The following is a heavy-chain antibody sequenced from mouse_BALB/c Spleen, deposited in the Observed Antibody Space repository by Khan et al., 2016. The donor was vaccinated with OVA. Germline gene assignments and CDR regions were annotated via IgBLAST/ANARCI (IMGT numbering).Heavy chain of an antibody. D-gene: IGHD2-14*01. CDR1: GYSFTLYY. CDR3: ARGYDFFAY. CDR2: VNPNTGGS. V-gene: IGHV1-26*01. Sequence: EMQLQQSGPDLVKPGASVKISCKASGYSFTLYYMTWVKQSHGKSLEWIGRVNPNTGGSDYNQEFKGKAILTVDKSSNTAYMELHSLTSEDSAVYYCARGYDFFAYWGQGTLVTVSA. J-gene: IGHJ3*01.